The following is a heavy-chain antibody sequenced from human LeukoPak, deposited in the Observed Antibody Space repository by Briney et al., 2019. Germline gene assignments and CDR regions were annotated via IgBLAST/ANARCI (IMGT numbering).Heavy chain of an antibody. CDR1: GFTFSSYA. Sequence: GGSLRLSCAASGFTFSSYAMSWVRQAPGKGLEWVSAISGSGGSTYYAGSVKGRFTISRDNSKNTLYLQMNSLRAEDTAVYYCASKRQLLSVNWGQGTLVTVSS. CDR2: ISGSGGST. J-gene: IGHJ4*02. CDR3: ASKRQLLSVN. V-gene: IGHV3-23*01. D-gene: IGHD2-2*01.